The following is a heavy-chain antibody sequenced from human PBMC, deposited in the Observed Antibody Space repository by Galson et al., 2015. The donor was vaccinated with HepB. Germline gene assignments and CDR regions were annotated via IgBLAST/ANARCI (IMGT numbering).Heavy chain of an antibody. CDR1: GYTFTNYD. D-gene: IGHD6-19*01. CDR2: MNPKSGST. V-gene: IGHV1-8*01. CDR3: ARDGKWLVPD. Sequence: SLKVSCKASGYTFTNYDINWVRQATGQGLEWMGWMNPKSGSTNYAQNFQGKVTMTTNTAISTAYMELNSLTSEDTAVYYCARDGKWLVPDWGQGTLVTVSS. J-gene: IGHJ4*02.